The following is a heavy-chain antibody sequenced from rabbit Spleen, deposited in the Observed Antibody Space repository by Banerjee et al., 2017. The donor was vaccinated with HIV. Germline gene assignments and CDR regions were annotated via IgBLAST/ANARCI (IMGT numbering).Heavy chain of an antibody. CDR3: ARDTGSSFSSYGMDL. V-gene: IGHV1S43*01. Sequence: QEQLVESGGGLVQPEGSLTLTCKASGFDFSTYYDICWVRQAPGKGLEWIGLTEPIFGTTYYATWVNGRFTISSHNAQNTLYLQLKSLTAADTATYFCARDTGSSFSSYGMDLWGQGTLVTVS. D-gene: IGHD8-1*01. CDR2: TEPIFGTT. CDR1: GFDFSTYYD. J-gene: IGHJ6*01.